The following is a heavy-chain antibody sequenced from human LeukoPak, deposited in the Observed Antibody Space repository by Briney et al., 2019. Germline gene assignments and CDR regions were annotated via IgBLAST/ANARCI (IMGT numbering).Heavy chain of an antibody. CDR1: GFIFSNYW. Sequence: PGGSLRLSCTASGFIFSNYWMTWVRQAPGKGLEWVAQINQDGSKEYYIDSVKARFSISRDNARNSLSLQMNSLRAEDTAVYYCVRDGGVGGYDLLDYWGQGTLVTVSS. CDR3: VRDGGVGGYDLLDY. CDR2: INQDGSKE. D-gene: IGHD5-12*01. J-gene: IGHJ4*02. V-gene: IGHV3-7*01.